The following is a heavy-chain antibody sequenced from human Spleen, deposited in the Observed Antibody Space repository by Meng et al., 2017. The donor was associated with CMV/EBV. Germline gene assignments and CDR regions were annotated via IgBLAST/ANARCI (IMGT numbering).Heavy chain of an antibody. D-gene: IGHD2-2*01. J-gene: IGHJ4*02. Sequence: GESLKISCAVSGFTFSYYCMIGVRQAPGKGLEWLSFIRSKAYGETTEYAASVKGRFTISRDDSKTIAYLQMNSLKTEDTAVYYCTRDITPSSTSCYGYWGQGTLVTVSS. CDR1: GFTFSYYC. V-gene: IGHV3-49*02. CDR2: IRSKAYGETT. CDR3: TRDITPSSTSCYGY.